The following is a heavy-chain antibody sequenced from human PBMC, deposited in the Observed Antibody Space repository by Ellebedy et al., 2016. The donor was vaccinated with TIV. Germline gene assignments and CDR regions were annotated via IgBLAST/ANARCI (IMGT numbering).Heavy chain of an antibody. CDR3: ARATLGFDY. J-gene: IGHJ4*02. CDR1: GYSFSSYY. CDR2: INPNDDTK. V-gene: IGHV1-46*01. D-gene: IGHD1-26*01. Sequence: AASVKVSCKASGYSFSSYYMHWVRQAPGQGLEWMAIINPNDDTKYYVQNFQGRVTVTKDTSANTVYMELSSLRSDDTAVYYCARATLGFDYWGQGALVTVSS.